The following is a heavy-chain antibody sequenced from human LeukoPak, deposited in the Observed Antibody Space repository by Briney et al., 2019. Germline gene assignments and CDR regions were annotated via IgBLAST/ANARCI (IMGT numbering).Heavy chain of an antibody. CDR2: SNTNSGDP. Sequence: ASVKVSCKASGYSVTNYGVNWVRQAPGEGLEWVGWSNTNSGDPTYAQGFTGRFVFSLDTSVSTAYLQISSLSAEDTAVYYCARFQPHRYYDTFDIWGQGTMVTVS. V-gene: IGHV7-4-1*02. CDR1: GYSVTNYG. D-gene: IGHD3-16*02. CDR3: ARFQPHRYYDTFDI. J-gene: IGHJ3*02.